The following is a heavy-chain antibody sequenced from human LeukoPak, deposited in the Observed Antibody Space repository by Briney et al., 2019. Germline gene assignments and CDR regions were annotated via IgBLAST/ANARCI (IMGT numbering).Heavy chain of an antibody. J-gene: IGHJ4*02. CDR1: GFTFSSYW. V-gene: IGHV3-7*01. Sequence: GGSLRLSCAASGFTFSSYWMSWVRQAPGKGLEGVANIKQDGSEKYYVDSVKGRFTISRDNAKNSLYLQMNSLRAEDTAVYYCAREYCSGGSCYHDYWGQGTLVTVSS. CDR2: IKQDGSEK. CDR3: AREYCSGGSCYHDY. D-gene: IGHD2-15*01.